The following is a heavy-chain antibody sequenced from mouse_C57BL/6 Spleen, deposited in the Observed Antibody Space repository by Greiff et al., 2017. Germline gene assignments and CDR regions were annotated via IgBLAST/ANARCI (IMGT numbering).Heavy chain of an antibody. D-gene: IGHD2-1*01. CDR3: TRERYLLGAMDY. CDR2: IDPETGGT. J-gene: IGHJ4*01. Sequence: QVQLQQSGAELVRPGASVTLSCKASGYTFTDYEMHWVKQTPVHGLEWIGAIDPETGGTAYNQKFKGKAILTADKSSSTAYMELRSLTSEDSAVYYCTRERYLLGAMDYWGQGTSVTVSS. CDR1: GYTFTDYE. V-gene: IGHV1-15*01.